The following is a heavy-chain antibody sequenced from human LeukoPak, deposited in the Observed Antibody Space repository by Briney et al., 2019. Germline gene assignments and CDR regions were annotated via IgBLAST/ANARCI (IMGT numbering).Heavy chain of an antibody. CDR2: ISGSGGST. CDR1: GFTFSSYA. V-gene: IGHV3-23*01. J-gene: IGHJ6*02. CDR3: AKDMYYDFWSGYYIRVDV. D-gene: IGHD3-3*01. Sequence: GGSLRLSCAASGFTFSSYAMSWVRQAPGKGLEWVSAISGSGGSTYYADSVKGRFTISRDNSKNTLYLQMNSLRAEDTAVYYCAKDMYYDFWSGYYIRVDVWGQGTTVTVSS.